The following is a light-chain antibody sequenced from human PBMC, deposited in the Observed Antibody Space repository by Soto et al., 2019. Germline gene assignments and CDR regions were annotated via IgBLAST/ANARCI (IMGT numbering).Light chain of an antibody. J-gene: IGKJ1*01. CDR3: QQYHTYS. Sequence: DIQMTQSPSTLSASVGDRVIITCRASQSISGWMAWYQQKPGKAPTLPIYKTLKSGVPSRFSASGSATEFTLTISSLQPEDFATYYCQQYHTYSFGQGTKVEVK. CDR2: K. CDR1: QSISGW. V-gene: IGKV1-5*03.